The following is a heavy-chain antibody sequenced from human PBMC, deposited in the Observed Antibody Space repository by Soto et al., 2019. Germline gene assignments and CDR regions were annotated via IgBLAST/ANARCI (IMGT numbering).Heavy chain of an antibody. CDR2: IIPILGIA. CDR1: GGTFSSYT. V-gene: IGHV1-69*08. CDR3: ARDDDYGGNSGGYAFDI. D-gene: IGHD4-17*01. Sequence: QVQLVQSGAEVKKPGSSVKVSCKASGGTFSSYTISWVRQAPGQGLEWMGRIIPILGIANYAQKFQGRVTITADKSTRTAYMELSSLRSEDTAVYYCARDDDYGGNSGGYAFDIWGQGTMVTVSS. J-gene: IGHJ3*02.